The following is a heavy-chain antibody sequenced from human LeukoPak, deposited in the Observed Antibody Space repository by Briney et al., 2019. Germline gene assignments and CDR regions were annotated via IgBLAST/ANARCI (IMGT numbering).Heavy chain of an antibody. Sequence: PGGSLRLSCAASGFTFSSYGMSWVRQAPGKGLEWVSGMSVSVDSTYYADSVKGRFTISRDNSKNTVYLQMNSLRAEDTAVYYCARGSKTAGTIYSFDYWGQGTLVTVSS. CDR2: MSVSVDST. CDR3: ARGSKTAGTIYSFDY. V-gene: IGHV3-23*01. CDR1: GFTFSSYG. J-gene: IGHJ4*02. D-gene: IGHD6-13*01.